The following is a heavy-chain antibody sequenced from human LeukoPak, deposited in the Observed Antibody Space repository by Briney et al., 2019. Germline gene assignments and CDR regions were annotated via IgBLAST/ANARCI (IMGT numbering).Heavy chain of an antibody. D-gene: IGHD2-2*01. CDR3: AREGIVVVPAASDAFDI. Sequence: ASVKVSCKASGYSFTGYYMHWVRQAPGQGLEWMGWINPNSGGTNYAQKFQGRVTMTRDTSISTAYMELSRLRSDDTAVYYCAREGIVVVPAASDAFDIWGQGTMVTVSS. J-gene: IGHJ3*02. CDR1: GYSFTGYY. CDR2: INPNSGGT. V-gene: IGHV1-2*02.